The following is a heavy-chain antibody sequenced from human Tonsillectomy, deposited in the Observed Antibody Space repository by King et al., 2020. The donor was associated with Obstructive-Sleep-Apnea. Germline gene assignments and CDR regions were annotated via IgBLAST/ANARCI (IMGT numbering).Heavy chain of an antibody. J-gene: IGHJ5*02. CDR1: GGSISSSSYY. CDR2: IYYSGST. CDR3: ARERGITMVRGVIQRGWFDP. D-gene: IGHD3-10*01. Sequence: QLQESGPGLVKPSETLSLTCTVSGGSISSSSYYWGWIRQPPGKGLKWIGSIYYSGSTYYNPSLKSRVTISVDTSKNQFSLKLSSVTAADTAVYYCARERGITMVRGVIQRGWFDPWGQGTLVTVSS. V-gene: IGHV4-39*07.